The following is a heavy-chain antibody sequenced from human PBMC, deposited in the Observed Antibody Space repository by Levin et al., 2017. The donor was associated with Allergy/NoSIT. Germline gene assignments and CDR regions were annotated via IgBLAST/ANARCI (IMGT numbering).Heavy chain of an antibody. CDR3: AKGNFEY. J-gene: IGHJ4*02. Sequence: HGESLKISCAASGFTFDNFGMNWVRQAPGKGLEWLSLINKYNIVKYYGDSVKGRFTVSRDNAKNSVYLHMSNLRVEDTAIYYCAKGNFEYWGQGALVNVSS. CDR2: INKYNIVK. V-gene: IGHV3-21*05. CDR1: GFTFDNFG.